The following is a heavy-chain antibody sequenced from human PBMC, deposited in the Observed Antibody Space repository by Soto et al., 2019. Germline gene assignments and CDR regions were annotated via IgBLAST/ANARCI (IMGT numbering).Heavy chain of an antibody. CDR3: ARVRENFGVGNFDY. CDR1: GCSISIGGYY. Sequence: PSETLSLTCTVSGCSISIGGYYWSWIRQHPGKGLEWIGYIYYSGSTYYNPSLKSRVTISVDTSKNQFSLKLSSVTAADTAVYYCARVRENFGVGNFDYWGQGTLVTVSS. D-gene: IGHD3-3*01. J-gene: IGHJ4*02. V-gene: IGHV4-31*03. CDR2: IYYSGST.